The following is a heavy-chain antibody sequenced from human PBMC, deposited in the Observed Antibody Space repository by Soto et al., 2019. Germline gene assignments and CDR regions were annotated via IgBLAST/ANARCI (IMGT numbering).Heavy chain of an antibody. CDR1: GGSISSGGYY. D-gene: IGHD3-3*01. CDR3: ARGYFLDWSEYYFDY. J-gene: IGHJ4*02. V-gene: IGHV4-31*03. Sequence: SETLSLTCTVSGGSISSGGYYWSWIRQHPGKGLEWIGYIYYSGSTYYNPSLKSRVTISVDTSKNQFSLKLSSVTAADTAVYYCARGYFLDWSEYYFDYWGQGTLVTVSS. CDR2: IYYSGST.